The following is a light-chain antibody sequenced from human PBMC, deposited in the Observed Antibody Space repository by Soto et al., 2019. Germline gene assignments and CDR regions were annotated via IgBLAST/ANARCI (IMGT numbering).Light chain of an antibody. V-gene: IGKV1-9*01. CDR1: QSISSY. J-gene: IGKJ4*01. CDR2: TAS. Sequence: DIQMTQSPSSLSASVGDRVTITCRASQSISSYLNWYQQKPGKAPKVLIYTASTLQSGVPSRFSGSGSGTEFTLTISSLQPEDFATYFCQQLNSFPLTFGGGTKV. CDR3: QQLNSFPLT.